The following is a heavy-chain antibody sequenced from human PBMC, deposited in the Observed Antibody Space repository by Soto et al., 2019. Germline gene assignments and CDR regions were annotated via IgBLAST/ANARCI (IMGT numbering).Heavy chain of an antibody. CDR1: GLTYSTAW. CDR3: ARADTVVGPYMRI. Sequence: PGGSLRLSGEVSGLTYSTAWMHWVRQAPGKGLVWVSSINRDGSVTNYADSVKGRFTISRDSAEKTLYLQINSLRADDTGVYYCARADTVVGPYMRIWGQGTTATVSS. V-gene: IGHV3-74*01. J-gene: IGHJ6*02. CDR2: INRDGSVT. D-gene: IGHD2-21*01.